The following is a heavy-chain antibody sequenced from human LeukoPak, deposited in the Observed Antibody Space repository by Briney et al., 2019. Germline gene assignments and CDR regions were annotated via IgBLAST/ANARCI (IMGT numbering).Heavy chain of an antibody. D-gene: IGHD5-12*01. CDR3: ARVRGYSGYDFSS. CDR2: IRSSSSYI. J-gene: IGHJ5*02. V-gene: IGHV3-21*01. Sequence: GGSLRLSCAASGFTFNSYSMNWVRQAPGKGLEWVSSIRSSSSYIYYADSVKGRFTISRDNAKKLLYLQMNSLRAEDTAVYYCARVRGYSGYDFSSWGQGTLVTVSS. CDR1: GFTFNSYS.